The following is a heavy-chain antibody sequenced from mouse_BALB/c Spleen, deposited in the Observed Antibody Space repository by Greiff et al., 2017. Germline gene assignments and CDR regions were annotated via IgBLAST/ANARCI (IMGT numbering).Heavy chain of an antibody. D-gene: IGHD1-1*01. V-gene: IGHV5-12-1*01. CDR1: GFAFSSYD. J-gene: IGHJ3*01. CDR2: ISSGGGST. CDR3: ARQGYYGSSPWFAY. Sequence: DVQLVESGGGLVKPGGSLKLSCAASGFAFSSYDMSWVRQTPEKRLEWVAYISSGGGSTYYPDTVKGRFTISRDNAKNTLYLQMSSLKSEDTAMYYCARQGYYGSSPWFAYWGQGTLVTVSA.